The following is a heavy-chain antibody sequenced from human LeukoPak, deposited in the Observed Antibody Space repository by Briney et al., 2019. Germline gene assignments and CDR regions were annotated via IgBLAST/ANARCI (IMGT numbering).Heavy chain of an antibody. CDR1: GGSFSGYY. Sequence: PSETLSLTCAVYGGSFSGYYWSWIRQPPGKGLEWIGEINHSGSTNYNPSLKSRVTISVDTSKNQFSLKLSSVTAADTAVYYCARIKTYYYDSSGGDDFDYWGQGTLVTVSS. CDR3: ARIKTYYYDSSGGDDFDY. CDR2: INHSGST. V-gene: IGHV4-34*01. D-gene: IGHD3-22*01. J-gene: IGHJ4*02.